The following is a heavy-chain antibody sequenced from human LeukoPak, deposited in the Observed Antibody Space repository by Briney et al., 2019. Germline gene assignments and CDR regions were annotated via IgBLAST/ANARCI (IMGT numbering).Heavy chain of an antibody. CDR2: IYYSGST. J-gene: IGHJ4*02. V-gene: IGHV4-39*01. D-gene: IGHD3-22*01. CDR1: GVSIGSNSYY. CDR3: AAGLKYYDTLGKNYFDY. Sequence: PLETLSLTCTVSGVSIGSNSYYWGWIRQPPGKGLEWIGNIYYSGSTFYNPSLKSRVTISVDTSKNQFSLRLDSVTAADTAVFYCAAGLKYYDTLGKNYFDYWGQGALVTVSS.